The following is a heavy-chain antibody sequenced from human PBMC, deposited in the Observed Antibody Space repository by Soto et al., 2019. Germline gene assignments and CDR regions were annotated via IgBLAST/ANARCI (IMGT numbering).Heavy chain of an antibody. Sequence: QVQLLESGPGLVKPSETLSLTCTVSGGSISSYYWSWIRQPPGKGLEWIGYIYYSGSTNYNPSLKSRVTISVDTSKNQFSLKLSSVTAADTAVYYCARRYSSAFDIWGQGTMVTVSS. CDR1: GGSISSYY. CDR2: IYYSGST. V-gene: IGHV4-59*08. J-gene: IGHJ3*02. CDR3: ARRYSSAFDI. D-gene: IGHD6-13*01.